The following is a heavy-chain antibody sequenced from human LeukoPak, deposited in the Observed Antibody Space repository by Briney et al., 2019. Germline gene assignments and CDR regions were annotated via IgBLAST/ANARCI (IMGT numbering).Heavy chain of an antibody. CDR3: ARDRDYYGSPERGYYFDY. CDR1: GYTFTGYY. J-gene: IGHJ4*02. CDR2: ISTNSGGT. Sequence: ASVKVSCKASGYTFTGYYMHWVRQAPGQGLEWMGWISTNSGGTNYAQKFQGRVTMTRDTSISTAYMELSRLRSDDTAVYYCARDRDYYGSPERGYYFDYWGQGALVTVSS. D-gene: IGHD3-10*01. V-gene: IGHV1-2*02.